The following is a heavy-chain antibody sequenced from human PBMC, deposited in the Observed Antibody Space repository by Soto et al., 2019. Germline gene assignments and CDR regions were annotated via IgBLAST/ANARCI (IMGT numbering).Heavy chain of an antibody. V-gene: IGHV3-7*05. CDR2: IKQDGSEK. Sequence: EVQLVESGGGLIKPGGSLRLSCAASGFTFSSYWMSWVRQAPGKGLEWVANIKQDGSEKYYVDSVKGRFTISRDNAKNSLYLQMNSLRAEDTAVYYCARGGVAAAGDYYYGMDVWGQGTTVTVSS. CDR3: ARGGVAAAGDYYYGMDV. D-gene: IGHD6-13*01. J-gene: IGHJ6*02. CDR1: GFTFSSYW.